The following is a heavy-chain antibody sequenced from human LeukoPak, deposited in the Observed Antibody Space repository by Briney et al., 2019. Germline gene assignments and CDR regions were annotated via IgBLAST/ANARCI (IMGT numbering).Heavy chain of an antibody. CDR3: ARPCSYDSGGYYYMDV. CDR2: MYHSGST. CDR1: GYSISSGYY. Sequence: SETLSLTCTVSGYSISSGYYWGWIRQPPGKGLEWIGSMYHSGSTYYNPSLKSRVTISVDTSKNQFSLKLSSVTAADTAVYYCARPCSYDSGGYYYMDVWGKGTTVTVSS. V-gene: IGHV4-38-2*02. J-gene: IGHJ6*03. D-gene: IGHD3-22*01.